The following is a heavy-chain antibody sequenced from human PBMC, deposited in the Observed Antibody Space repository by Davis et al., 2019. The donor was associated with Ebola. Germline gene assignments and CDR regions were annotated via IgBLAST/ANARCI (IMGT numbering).Heavy chain of an antibody. J-gene: IGHJ4*02. CDR1: GGSFSGYY. Sequence: GSLRLSCAVYGGSFSGYYWTWIRQPPGRGLEWIGEINHRGITNYSLSLKSRVTISVDTSKNQFSLKLNSLTAADTAVYYCARTFNVDEAIIDYWGQGALVTVSS. V-gene: IGHV4-34*01. CDR3: ARTFNVDEAIIDY. D-gene: IGHD2-21*01. CDR2: INHRGIT.